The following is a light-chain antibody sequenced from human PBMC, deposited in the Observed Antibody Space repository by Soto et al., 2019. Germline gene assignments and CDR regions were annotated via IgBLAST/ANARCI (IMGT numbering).Light chain of an antibody. V-gene: IGLV2-23*02. CDR2: EVS. J-gene: IGLJ2*01. CDR3: CSYAGPWV. CDR1: SSDVGSYNL. Sequence: QSVLTQPASVSGSPGQSITISCTGTSSDVGSYNLVSWYQQHPGKAPKLMIYEVSKRPSGVSNRFSGSKSGNTASLTISGLQAEHEADYYCCSYAGPWVFGGGTKLTVL.